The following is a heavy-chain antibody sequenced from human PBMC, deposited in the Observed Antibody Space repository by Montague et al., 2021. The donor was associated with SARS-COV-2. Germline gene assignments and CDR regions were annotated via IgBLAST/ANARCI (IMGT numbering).Heavy chain of an antibody. CDR1: GGSISSYY. CDR2: IYYSGST. V-gene: IGHV4-59*01. D-gene: IGHD6-25*01. Sequence: SETLSLTCTVSGGSISSYYWSWIGQPPGKGLEWIGYIYYSGSTNYNPSLKSRVTISVDTSKNQFSLKLSSVTAADTAVYYCAREYPGFTLDYWGQGTLVTVSS. J-gene: IGHJ4*02. CDR3: AREYPGFTLDY.